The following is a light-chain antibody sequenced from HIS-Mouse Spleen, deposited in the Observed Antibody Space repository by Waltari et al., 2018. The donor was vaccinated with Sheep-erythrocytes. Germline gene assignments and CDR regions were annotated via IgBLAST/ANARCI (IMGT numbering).Light chain of an antibody. J-gene: IGKJ4*01. Sequence: DIVMTQSPDSLAVSLGERATINCKSSQSVLYSSNNKTYLAWYQQKPGQPPTLLIDWASTREAGVPDRFSGSGSGTDFTLTISSLQAEDVAVYYCQQYYSTLLTFGGGTKVEIK. CDR1: QSVLYSSNNKTY. V-gene: IGKV4-1*01. CDR3: QQYYSTLLT. CDR2: WAS.